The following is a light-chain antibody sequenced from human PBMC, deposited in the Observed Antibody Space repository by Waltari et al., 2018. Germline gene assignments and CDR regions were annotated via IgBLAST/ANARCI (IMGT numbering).Light chain of an antibody. CDR2: LGS. CDR3: MEALQSVT. CDR1: QSLLHDNGDSY. V-gene: IGKV2-28*01. J-gene: IGKJ5*01. Sequence: DIVMTQSPLSIPATPGGPASISCRSSQSLLHDNGDSYLDWYLQKPGQPPQILIYLGSNRASGVPDRFSGSGSGTDFTLKISRVEAEDAGVYYCMEALQSVTFGQGTRLEIK.